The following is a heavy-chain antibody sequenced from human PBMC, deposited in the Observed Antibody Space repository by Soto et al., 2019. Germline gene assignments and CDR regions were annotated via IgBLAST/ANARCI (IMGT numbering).Heavy chain of an antibody. CDR2: ISAYNGNT. D-gene: IGHD3-10*01. J-gene: IGHJ6*02. V-gene: IGHV1-18*01. CDR1: GYTFTSYG. Sequence: QVQLVQSGAEVKKPGASVKVSCKASGYTFTSYGISWVRQAPGQGLEWMGWISAYNGNTNYAQKLQGRVTMTTDTSTSTANMELRSLRSDDTAVYYCARDPRWFGEKAYYYYGMDVWGQGTTVTVSS. CDR3: ARDPRWFGEKAYYYYGMDV.